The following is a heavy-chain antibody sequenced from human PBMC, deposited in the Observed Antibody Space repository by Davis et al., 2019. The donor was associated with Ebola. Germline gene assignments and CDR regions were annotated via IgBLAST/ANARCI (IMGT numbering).Heavy chain of an antibody. CDR1: GFTFSNYW. V-gene: IGHV3-30*03. CDR2: VSHSEREK. Sequence: GESLKISCAASGFTFSNYWMHWVRQAPGKGLEWVAVVSHSEREKFYADSVKGRFTISRDNSENTLYLQMNSLTADDTAVYYCARAVFHEVLDYWGQGTPVTVSS. CDR3: ARAVFHEVLDY. D-gene: IGHD3-3*01. J-gene: IGHJ4*02.